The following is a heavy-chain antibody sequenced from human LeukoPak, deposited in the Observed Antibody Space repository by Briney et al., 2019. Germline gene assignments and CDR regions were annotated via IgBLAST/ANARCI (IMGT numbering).Heavy chain of an antibody. D-gene: IGHD6-13*01. CDR3: TKADGST. Sequence: GGSLSLSCAASGFTFRKYWMDWVREAPGKGLVWVSRIKSDGSVTTYADFVKGRFTISRDNAKNTLYLQMNSLRADDTAVYYCTKADGSTWGQGSLVTVS. J-gene: IGHJ5*02. CDR2: IKSDGSVT. V-gene: IGHV3-74*01. CDR1: GFTFRKYW.